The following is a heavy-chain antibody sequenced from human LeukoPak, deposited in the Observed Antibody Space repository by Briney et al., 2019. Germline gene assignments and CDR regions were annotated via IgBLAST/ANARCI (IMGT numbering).Heavy chain of an antibody. Sequence: PGGSLRLSCAVSGFTSTNYWMHWVRQAPGKGLVWVSRINSDGSSTNYADSVKGRFTISRDNANNTLSLQMNSLRAEDTAVYYCARGSHAFDIWGQGTMVTVSS. D-gene: IGHD3-10*01. CDR2: INSDGSST. CDR1: GFTSTNYW. V-gene: IGHV3-74*01. CDR3: ARGSHAFDI. J-gene: IGHJ3*02.